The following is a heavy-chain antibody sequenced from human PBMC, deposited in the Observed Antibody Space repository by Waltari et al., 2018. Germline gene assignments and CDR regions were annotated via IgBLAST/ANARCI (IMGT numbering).Heavy chain of an antibody. D-gene: IGHD6-6*01. CDR2: IYTSGST. CDR3: ARASVGRFIAARKRNWFDP. CDR1: GGSISSGSYY. V-gene: IGHV4-61*02. J-gene: IGHJ5*02. Sequence: QVQLQESGPGLVKPSQTLSLTCTVSGGSISSGSYYWSWIRQPAGKGLEWIGRIYTSGSTNYTPSLKSRVTISVDTSKNQFSLKLSSVTAADTAVYYCARASVGRFIAARKRNWFDPWGQGTLVTVSS.